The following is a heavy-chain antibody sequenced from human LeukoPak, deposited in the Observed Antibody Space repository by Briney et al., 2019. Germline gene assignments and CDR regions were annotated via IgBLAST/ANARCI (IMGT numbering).Heavy chain of an antibody. Sequence: GGSLRLSCAASGFTFSSYEMNWVRQAPGKGLEWVSYISSSGSTIYYADSVKGRFTISRDNAKNSLYLQMNSLRAEDTAVYYCARFWSGIVVVDAEYNWFDPWGQGTLVTVSS. D-gene: IGHD3-22*01. V-gene: IGHV3-48*03. J-gene: IGHJ5*02. CDR1: GFTFSSYE. CDR2: ISSSGSTI. CDR3: ARFWSGIVVVDAEYNWFDP.